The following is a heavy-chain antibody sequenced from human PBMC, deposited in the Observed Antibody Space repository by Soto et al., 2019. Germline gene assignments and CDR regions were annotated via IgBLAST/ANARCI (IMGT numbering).Heavy chain of an antibody. V-gene: IGHV3-23*01. D-gene: IGHD3-10*01. J-gene: IGHJ4*02. CDR3: AESYRGLYY. CDR1: GFTFSSYA. Sequence: EVQLLESGGGLAQPGGSLRLSCAASGFTFSSYAINWVRQAPGEGLEWVSAISTNDNTYYADSVKGRFTISRDNSNNTLYLQMSSLRAEDTAVYYCAESYRGLYYWGQGTLVTVSS. CDR2: ISTNDNT.